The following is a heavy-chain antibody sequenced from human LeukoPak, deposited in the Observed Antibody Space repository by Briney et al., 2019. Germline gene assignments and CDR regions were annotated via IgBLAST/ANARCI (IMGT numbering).Heavy chain of an antibody. CDR1: GGSIRNYY. V-gene: IGHV4-59*01. D-gene: IGHD3-22*01. CDR2: IYYSGST. Sequence: PSETLSLTCTVSGGSIRNYYWNWIRLPPGKGLEWIGHIYYSGSTNYNPSLKSRVTISVDTSRNQFSLNLNSVTAADTAVYYCARNSSGSQYYHYMDVWGKGTTVTVSS. CDR3: ARNSSGSQYYHYMDV. J-gene: IGHJ6*03.